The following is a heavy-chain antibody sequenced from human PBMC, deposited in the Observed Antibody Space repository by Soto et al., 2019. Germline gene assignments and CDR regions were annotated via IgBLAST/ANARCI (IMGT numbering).Heavy chain of an antibody. CDR1: GDSVSANSAA. Sequence: PSQTLSLTCAISGDSVSANSAAWNWIRQSPSRGLEWLGRTYYRSKWNYDYAESVKSRMSITPDTSNNQFSLQLNSVTPEDTAVYYCVRQPLANLALYGLDVWGQRTTVTVSS. CDR3: VRQPLANLALYGLDV. D-gene: IGHD6-6*01. V-gene: IGHV6-1*01. CDR2: TYYRSKWNY. J-gene: IGHJ6*02.